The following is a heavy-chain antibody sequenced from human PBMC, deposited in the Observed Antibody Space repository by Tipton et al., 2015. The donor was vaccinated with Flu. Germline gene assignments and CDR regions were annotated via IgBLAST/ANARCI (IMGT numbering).Heavy chain of an antibody. Sequence: TLSLTCTVSGGSISSYYWTWIRQPAGKGLEWIGRIYTSGSTKYNPSLKSRVTMSVDTSKNHFSLKLSSVNAADTAVYFCARGSGWATYMIFEYWGPGTLVTVSS. D-gene: IGHD3-10*01. CDR3: ARGSGWATYMIFEY. CDR2: IYTSGST. V-gene: IGHV4-4*07. CDR1: GGSISSYY. J-gene: IGHJ4*02.